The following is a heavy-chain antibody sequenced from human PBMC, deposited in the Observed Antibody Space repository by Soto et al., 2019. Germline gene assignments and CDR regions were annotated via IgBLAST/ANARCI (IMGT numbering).Heavy chain of an antibody. CDR2: IIPIFGTA. V-gene: IGHV1-69*13. Sequence: SVKVSCKASGGTFSSYAISWVRQAPGQGLEWMGGIIPIFGTANYAQKFQGRVTITADESTSTAYMELSSLRAEDTAVYYCARDGYSSPLYYYYGMDVWGQGTTVTVSS. D-gene: IGHD6-13*01. CDR1: GGTFSSYA. J-gene: IGHJ6*02. CDR3: ARDGYSSPLYYYYGMDV.